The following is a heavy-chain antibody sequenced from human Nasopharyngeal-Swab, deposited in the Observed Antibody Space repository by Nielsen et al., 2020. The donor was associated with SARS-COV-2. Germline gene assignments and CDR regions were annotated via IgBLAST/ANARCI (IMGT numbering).Heavy chain of an antibody. CDR2: IYYNGNT. CDR1: GDSIAYSTFY. J-gene: IGHJ4*02. CDR3: VRSSSWYYFDY. Sequence: SETLSLTCTVSGDSIAYSTFYWAWIRQPPGKGLEWFGNIYYNGNTYQNPSLKSRLTISVDKSKNQFSLQLSSVTAADTAVYYCVRSSSWYYFDYWAQGKQVTVSS. V-gene: IGHV4-39*01. D-gene: IGHD6-13*01.